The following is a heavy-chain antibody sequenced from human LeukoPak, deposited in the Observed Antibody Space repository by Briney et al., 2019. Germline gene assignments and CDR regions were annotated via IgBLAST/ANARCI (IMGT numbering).Heavy chain of an antibody. CDR2: ISSSGSSI. J-gene: IGHJ4*02. V-gene: IGHV3-48*03. D-gene: IGHD6-19*01. CDR3: ARRPVAVAVLDY. CDR1: GFTFSSYE. Sequence: GGSLRLSCAASGFTFSSYEMNWVRQAPGKGLEWVSYISSSGSSIYYADSVKGRFTISRDNDKNSLYLQMNRLRAEDTAVYYCARRPVAVAVLDYWGQGPLVTVSS.